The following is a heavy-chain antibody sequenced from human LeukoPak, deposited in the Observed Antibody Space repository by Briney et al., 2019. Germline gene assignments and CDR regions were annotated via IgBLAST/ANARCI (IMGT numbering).Heavy chain of an antibody. Sequence: SETLSLTCAVYGGSFSGYYWSWIRQPPGKGLEWIGEINHSGSTNYNPSLKSRVTISVDTSKNQFSLKLSSVTAADTAVYYCARGTLRYFDWSPGGWFDPWGQGTLVTVSS. CDR3: ARGTLRYFDWSPGGWFDP. CDR2: INHSGST. J-gene: IGHJ5*02. D-gene: IGHD3-9*01. V-gene: IGHV4-34*01. CDR1: GGSFSGYY.